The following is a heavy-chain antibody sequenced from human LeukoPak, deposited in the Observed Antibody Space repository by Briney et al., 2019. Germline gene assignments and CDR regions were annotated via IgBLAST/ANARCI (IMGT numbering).Heavy chain of an antibody. CDR1: GGSFSGYY. CDR2: INHSGST. Sequence: SETLSLTCAVYGGSFSGYYWSWIRKPPGKGLEWIGEINHSGSTNYNPSLKSRVTISVDTSKNQFSLKLSSVTAADTAVYYCAREKLGMTPVDYWGQGTLVTVSS. CDR3: AREKLGMTPVDY. V-gene: IGHV4-34*01. J-gene: IGHJ4*02. D-gene: IGHD7-27*01.